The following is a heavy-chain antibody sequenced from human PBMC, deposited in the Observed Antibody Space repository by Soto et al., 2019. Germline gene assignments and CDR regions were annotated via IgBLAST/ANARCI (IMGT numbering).Heavy chain of an antibody. D-gene: IGHD3-22*01. J-gene: IGHJ4*02. V-gene: IGHV5-10-1*01. CDR3: ARQIYDSDTGPNFQYYFDS. Sequence: PGECRKGSGKGSGYSLARYWITWVRQKPGKGLEWMGRIDPSDSQTYYSPSFRGHVTISATKSITTVFLQWSSLRASDTAMYYCARQIYDSDTGPNFQYYFDSWGQGTPVTVSS. CDR2: IDPSDSQT. CDR1: GYSLARYW.